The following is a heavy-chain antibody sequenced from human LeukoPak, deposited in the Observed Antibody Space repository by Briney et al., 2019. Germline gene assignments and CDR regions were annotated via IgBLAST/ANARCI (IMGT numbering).Heavy chain of an antibody. J-gene: IGHJ3*02. D-gene: IGHD6-19*01. CDR2: ISSNGGST. Sequence: GGSLRLSCSASGFTFSSYAMHWVRQAPGKGLEYVSAISSNGGSTYYADSVKGRFTISRDNSKNTLYLQMSSLRAEDTAVYYCVKSLSAGYSSGWYRGGAFDIWGQGTMVTVSS. V-gene: IGHV3-64D*06. CDR1: GFTFSSYA. CDR3: VKSLSAGYSSGWYRGGAFDI.